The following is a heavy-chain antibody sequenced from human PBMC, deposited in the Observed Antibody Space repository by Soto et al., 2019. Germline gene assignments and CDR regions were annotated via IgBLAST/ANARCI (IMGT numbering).Heavy chain of an antibody. Sequence: QVQLVQSGAEVKKPGSSVKVSCKASGGTFSSYAISWVRQAPGQGLEWMGGIIPIFGTANYAQKFQGRVTITADESTSPADMELSSLRSEDTAVYYCAREGGIFGVEYYFHYWGQGTLVTVSS. D-gene: IGHD3-3*01. CDR2: IIPIFGTA. CDR1: GGTFSSYA. CDR3: AREGGIFGVEYYFHY. V-gene: IGHV1-69*01. J-gene: IGHJ4*02.